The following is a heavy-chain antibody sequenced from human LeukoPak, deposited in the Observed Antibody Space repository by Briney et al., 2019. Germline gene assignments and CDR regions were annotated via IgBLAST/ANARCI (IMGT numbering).Heavy chain of an antibody. CDR2: IYYSGST. Sequence: SETLSLTCTVSGGSISSYYWSWIRQPPGKGLEWIGYIYYSGSTNYNPSLKSRVTISVDTSKNQFSLKLSSVTAADTAVYYCARDGYDGMDYRGQGTLVTVSS. D-gene: IGHD5-12*01. V-gene: IGHV4-59*01. CDR3: ARDGYDGMDY. J-gene: IGHJ4*02. CDR1: GGSISSYY.